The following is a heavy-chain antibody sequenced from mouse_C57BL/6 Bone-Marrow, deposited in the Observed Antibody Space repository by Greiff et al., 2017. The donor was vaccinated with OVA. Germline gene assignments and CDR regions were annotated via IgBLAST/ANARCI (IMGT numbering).Heavy chain of an antibody. J-gene: IGHJ4*01. CDR2: ISSGGDYI. CDR3: TRVTTVVATYYAMDY. Sequence: VQLVESGEGLVKPGGSLKLSCAASGFTFSSYAMSWVRQTPEKRLEWVAYISSGGDYIYYADTVKGRFTISRDNARNTLYLQMSSLKSEDTAMYYCTRVTTVVATYYAMDYWGQGTSVTVSS. CDR1: GFTFSSYA. D-gene: IGHD1-1*01. V-gene: IGHV5-9-1*02.